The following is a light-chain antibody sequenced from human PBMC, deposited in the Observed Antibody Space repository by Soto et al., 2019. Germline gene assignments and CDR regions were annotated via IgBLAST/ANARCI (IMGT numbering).Light chain of an antibody. J-gene: IGKJ5*01. Sequence: DIPMTQSPSSLSASVGDRVTITCQASQDISNYLNWYQQKPGEAPKLLIYDASNLETGVPPRFSRSGYGTELTFTISRLQPEDSATYYCQQYDNSQITFGQGTRLEIK. CDR1: QDISNY. CDR3: QQYDNSQIT. CDR2: DAS. V-gene: IGKV1-33*01.